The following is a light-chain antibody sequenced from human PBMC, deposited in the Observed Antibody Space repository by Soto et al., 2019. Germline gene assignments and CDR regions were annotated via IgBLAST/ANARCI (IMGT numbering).Light chain of an antibody. Sequence: EIVMTQSPATLSVSPGERATFSCRASQSVSSNLAWYQQKPGQAPRLLIYGASTRATGIPARFSGSGSGTKFTLTISSLQSEDFAVYYCQQDNNWPRALTFGGGTKV. CDR2: GAS. CDR3: QQDNNWPRALT. CDR1: QSVSSN. J-gene: IGKJ4*01. V-gene: IGKV3-15*01.